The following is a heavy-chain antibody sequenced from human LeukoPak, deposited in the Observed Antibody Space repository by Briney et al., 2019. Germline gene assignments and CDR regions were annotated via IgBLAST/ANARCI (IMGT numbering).Heavy chain of an antibody. Sequence: SETLSLTCTVSGGSISSGSYYWSWIRQPAGKGLEWIGRIYTSGSTNYNPSLKSRVTISVDTSKNQFSLKLSSVTAADTAVYYCASGSSWYVGAFDIWGQATMVTVSS. J-gene: IGHJ3*02. V-gene: IGHV4-61*02. D-gene: IGHD6-13*01. CDR2: IYTSGST. CDR1: GGSISSGSYY. CDR3: ASGSSWYVGAFDI.